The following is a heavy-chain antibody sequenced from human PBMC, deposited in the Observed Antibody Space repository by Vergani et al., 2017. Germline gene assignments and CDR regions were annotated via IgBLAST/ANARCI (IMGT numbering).Heavy chain of an antibody. CDR3: ARPYSGYEGYYFDY. J-gene: IGHJ4*02. D-gene: IGHD5-12*01. CDR2: IIPIFGTA. Sequence: QVQLVQSGAEVKKPGASVTVSCKASGYTFTSYDINWVRQATGQGLEWMGWIIPIFGTANYAQKFQGRVTITADESTSTAYMELSSLRSEDTAVYYCARPYSGYEGYYFDYWGQGTLVTVSS. CDR1: GYTFTSYD. V-gene: IGHV1-69*01.